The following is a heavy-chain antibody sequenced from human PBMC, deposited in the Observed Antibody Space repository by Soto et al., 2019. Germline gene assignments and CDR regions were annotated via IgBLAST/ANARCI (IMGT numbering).Heavy chain of an antibody. Sequence: VQLLESGGGLVQPGGSLRLSCAASGFTFSSYAMKWVRQAPGKGLEWVALIGESGTPTYYADSVKGRFTISRDNSGHTLFLEMYSLRAEDTAVYYCARYIPGVRYYGMDVWGQGTTVTVSS. CDR1: GFTFSSYA. D-gene: IGHD2-2*01. V-gene: IGHV3-23*01. CDR3: ARYIPGVRYYGMDV. J-gene: IGHJ6*02. CDR2: IGESGTPT.